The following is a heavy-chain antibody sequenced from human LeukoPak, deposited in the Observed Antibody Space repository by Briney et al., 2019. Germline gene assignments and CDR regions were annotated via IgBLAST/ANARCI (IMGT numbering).Heavy chain of an antibody. D-gene: IGHD5-12*01. Sequence: PSETLSLTCTVSGGSISSGGYYWSWLRQHPGKGLEWIGYINIGGSTYYNPSLKSRLTISQDTSKNQFSLKLSSVTAADTAVYYCAGLYSGYDWGTNFDYWGQGTLVTVSS. CDR2: INIGGST. CDR1: GGSISSGGYY. V-gene: IGHV4-31*03. J-gene: IGHJ4*02. CDR3: AGLYSGYDWGTNFDY.